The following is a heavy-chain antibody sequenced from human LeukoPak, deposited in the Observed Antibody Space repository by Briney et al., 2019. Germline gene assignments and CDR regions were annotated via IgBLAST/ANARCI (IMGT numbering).Heavy chain of an antibody. V-gene: IGHV4-59*01. CDR3: ATESIAVAGFDY. CDR1: GGSISSYY. CDR2: IYYSGST. Sequence: PSETLSLTCTVSGGSISSYYWTWIRQPPGKGLEWIGYIYYSGSTSYNPSLKSRVTISIDTSKNQFSLILSSVTAADTAVYYCATESIAVAGFDYWGQGALVTVSS. D-gene: IGHD6-19*01. J-gene: IGHJ4*02.